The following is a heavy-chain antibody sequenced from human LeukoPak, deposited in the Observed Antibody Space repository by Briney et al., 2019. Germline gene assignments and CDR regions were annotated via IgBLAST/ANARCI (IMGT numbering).Heavy chain of an antibody. CDR2: IYTGGST. J-gene: IGHJ4*02. CDR1: GFTVSSNH. V-gene: IGHV3-53*01. CDR3: ARGRITLFGVLTPHFDY. D-gene: IGHD3-3*01. Sequence: PGGSLRLSCAASGFTVSSNHMSWVRQAPGKGLEWVSVIYTGGSTYYADSEKVRFTISRDISKNTLYLQMNSLRAEDTAVYYCARGRITLFGVLTPHFDYWGQGTLVTVSS.